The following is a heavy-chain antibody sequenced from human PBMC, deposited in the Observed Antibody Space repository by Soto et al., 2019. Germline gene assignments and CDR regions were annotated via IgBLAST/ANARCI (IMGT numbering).Heavy chain of an antibody. CDR1: GYTFTTYG. D-gene: IGHD6-19*01. V-gene: IGHV1-18*01. CDR2: ISAYNGNT. J-gene: IGHJ6*02. CDR3: ASLQWLYYYYGMDV. Sequence: QVQLVQSGAEVKKPGASVKVSCKASGYTFTTYGISWVRQAPGQGLEWMGWISAYNGNTNYAQKIQGRVTMTTDTSTSTAYMELRSLRPDDTAVYYCASLQWLYYYYGMDVWGQGTTVTVSS.